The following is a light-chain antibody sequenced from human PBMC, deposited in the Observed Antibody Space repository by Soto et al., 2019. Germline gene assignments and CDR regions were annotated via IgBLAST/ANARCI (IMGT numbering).Light chain of an antibody. V-gene: IGKV1-39*01. Sequence: DLQMTQSPSSLSASVGDRVTITCRASQSIRSSLNWYQQKPGKAPHLLIYAASSLQSGVPSRFSGSGSGTDFTLTISSLQPEDFATYYCQQSYSTLWTFGQGTKVEIK. J-gene: IGKJ1*01. CDR2: AAS. CDR1: QSIRSS. CDR3: QQSYSTLWT.